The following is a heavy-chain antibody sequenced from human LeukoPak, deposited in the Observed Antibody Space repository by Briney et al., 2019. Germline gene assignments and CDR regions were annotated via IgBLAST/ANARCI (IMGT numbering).Heavy chain of an antibody. V-gene: IGHV3-23*01. J-gene: IGHJ6*02. D-gene: IGHD5-18*01. Sequence: GGSRRLSCAASGFTFSSYAMSWVPQAPGKGMEWVSAISVSGCSTYYADSLKGRFTISRDNSKNTLYLQMNSLRAEATAVYYCAKDKFRSRWSASAMDYYYYYGMDVWGQGTTVTVSS. CDR1: GFTFSSYA. CDR3: AKDKFRSRWSASAMDYYYYYGMDV. CDR2: ISVSGCST.